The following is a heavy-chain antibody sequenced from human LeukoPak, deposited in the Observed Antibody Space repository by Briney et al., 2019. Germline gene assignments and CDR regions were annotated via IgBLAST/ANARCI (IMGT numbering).Heavy chain of an antibody. V-gene: IGHV1-69*13. CDR1: VCTFSSYA. CDR2: IIPIFGTA. CDR3: ARVLRYCSSTSCYPTGGYYYYYGMDV. D-gene: IGHD2-2*01. Sequence: ASVKVSCKASVCTFSSYAISWVRQAPGQGLEWMGGIIPIFGTANYAQKFQGRVTITADESTSTAYMELSSLRSEDTAVYYCARVLRYCSSTSCYPTGGYYYYYGMDVWGQGTTVTVSS. J-gene: IGHJ6*02.